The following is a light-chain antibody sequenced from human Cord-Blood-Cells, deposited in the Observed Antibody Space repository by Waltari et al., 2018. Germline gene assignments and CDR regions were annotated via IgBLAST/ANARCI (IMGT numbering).Light chain of an antibody. Sequence: DIVMTQSPDSLAVSLGERDTINCKSSQSVLYSSKNKNYLAWYQQKPGQPPKLLIYWASTRESGVPDRFSGSGSGTDFTLTISSLQAEDVAVYYCQQYYSTPLTFGGGTKVEIK. CDR1: QSVLYSSKNKNY. J-gene: IGKJ4*01. CDR2: WAS. CDR3: QQYYSTPLT. V-gene: IGKV4-1*01.